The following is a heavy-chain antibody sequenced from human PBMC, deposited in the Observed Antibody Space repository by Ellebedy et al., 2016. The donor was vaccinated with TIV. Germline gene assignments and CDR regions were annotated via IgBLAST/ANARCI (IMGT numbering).Heavy chain of an antibody. V-gene: IGHV5-51*01. CDR1: GYTFTTYA. Sequence: GESLKISXKASGYTFTTYAIAWVRQMPGKGLEWMGIIYPADSDTIYSPSFQGQVTISVDKSINTAYLQWNSLKASDTAMYYCASRGYTYGYYLDYWGQGTPVTVSS. CDR2: IYPADSDT. CDR3: ASRGYTYGYYLDY. J-gene: IGHJ4*02. D-gene: IGHD5-18*01.